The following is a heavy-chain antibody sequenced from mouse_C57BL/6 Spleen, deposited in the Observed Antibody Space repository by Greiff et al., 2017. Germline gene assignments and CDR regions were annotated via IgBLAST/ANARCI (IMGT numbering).Heavy chain of an antibody. J-gene: IGHJ4*01. CDR3: ARITTVDYAMDY. D-gene: IGHD1-1*01. CDR2: IYPGDGDT. CDR1: GYAFSSSW. V-gene: IGHV1-82*01. Sequence: QVQLQQSGPELVKPGASVKISCKASGYAFSSSWMNWVKQRPGKGLEWIGRIYPGDGDTHYNGKFQGKATLTADKSSSTAYMQLSSLTSEDAAVYFCARITTVDYAMDYWGQGTSVTVSS.